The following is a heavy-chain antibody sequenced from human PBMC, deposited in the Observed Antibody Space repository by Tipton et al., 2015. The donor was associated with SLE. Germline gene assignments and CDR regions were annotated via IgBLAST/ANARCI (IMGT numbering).Heavy chain of an antibody. CDR1: GGSISSNTW. CDR2: IYHSGSTTYT. Sequence: TLSLTCTVSGGSISSNTWWNWVRQPPGMGLEWIGEIYHSGSTTYTNYNPSLKRRVTISVDNSKNQFSLNLNSVTAADTAVYFCARGYCSDGVCYGFGFFDYWGQGNLVTVSS. J-gene: IGHJ4*02. V-gene: IGHV4-4*01. CDR3: ARGYCSDGVCYGFGFFDY. D-gene: IGHD2-8*01.